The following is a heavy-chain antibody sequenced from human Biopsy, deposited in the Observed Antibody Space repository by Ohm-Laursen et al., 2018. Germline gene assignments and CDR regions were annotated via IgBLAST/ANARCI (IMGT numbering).Heavy chain of an antibody. V-gene: IGHV1-2*02. Sequence: ASVKVSCKASGYTFTGYHVHWVRQAPGQGLEWMGWINAKPGDTKYAQKFQGRVNMTRDTSISTAYVDLSSLRSDDTAVYYCTRGGYYYDSLAYYYWFDPWGQGTLVTVSS. CDR3: TRGGYYYDSLAYYYWFDP. CDR1: GYTFTGYH. J-gene: IGHJ5*02. CDR2: INAKPGDT. D-gene: IGHD3-22*01.